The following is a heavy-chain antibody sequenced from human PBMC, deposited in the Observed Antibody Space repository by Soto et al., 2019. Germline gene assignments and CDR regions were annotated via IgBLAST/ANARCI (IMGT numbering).Heavy chain of an antibody. CDR3: AVIAAARNLDY. Sequence: QVQLVESGGGVVQPGRSLRLSCAASGFTFSSYAMHWVRQAPGKGLEWVAVISYDGSNKYYADSVKGRFTISRDNSKNTLYLQMNSLRAEDTAVYYCAVIAAARNLDYWGQGTLVTVSS. CDR2: ISYDGSNK. V-gene: IGHV3-30-3*01. D-gene: IGHD6-13*01. J-gene: IGHJ4*02. CDR1: GFTFSSYA.